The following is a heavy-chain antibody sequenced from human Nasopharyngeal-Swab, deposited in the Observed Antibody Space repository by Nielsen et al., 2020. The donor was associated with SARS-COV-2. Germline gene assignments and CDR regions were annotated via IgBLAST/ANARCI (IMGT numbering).Heavy chain of an antibody. D-gene: IGHD3-3*01. V-gene: IGHV4-39*02. CDR2: ILVNRYT. J-gene: IGHJ4*02. CDR1: GGSITSSRHR. Sequence: SETLFLTCTVSGGSITSSRHRWGWIRQPPGKGLEWIGQILVNRYTEYHPSVRGRITVYADTSENSFSLRLNSVTAADTAVYYCARLDPFGSEDKWGQGTLVTVSS. CDR3: ARLDPFGSEDK.